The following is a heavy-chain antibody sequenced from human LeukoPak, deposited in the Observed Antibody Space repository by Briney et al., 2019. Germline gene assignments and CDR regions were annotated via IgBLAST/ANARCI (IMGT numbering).Heavy chain of an antibody. J-gene: IGHJ4*02. Sequence: ASVKVSCKASGYTFTTYAIHWVRQAPGQRLEWMGWINAGNGNTKYSQKFQGRVTITRDTSASTAYMELSSLRSEDTAVYYCARQYGSGWYGEDYWGQGTLVTVPS. D-gene: IGHD6-19*01. CDR1: GYTFTTYA. CDR3: ARQYGSGWYGEDY. V-gene: IGHV1-3*01. CDR2: INAGNGNT.